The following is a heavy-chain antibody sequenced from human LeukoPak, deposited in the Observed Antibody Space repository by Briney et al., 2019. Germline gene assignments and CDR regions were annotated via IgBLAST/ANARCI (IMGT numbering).Heavy chain of an antibody. V-gene: IGHV3-23*01. J-gene: IGHJ4*02. CDR1: GFPFSSYA. CDR2: IAGSDGFT. Sequence: GGSLRLSCAASGFPFSSYAMNWVRQAPGKGLEWVSVIAGSDGFTQYADSVKGRFTISRDNAKNSLNLQMNSLRAEDTAVYYCARHPNYYDSSGYYKGFDCWGQGTLVTVSS. D-gene: IGHD3-22*01. CDR3: ARHPNYYDSSGYYKGFDC.